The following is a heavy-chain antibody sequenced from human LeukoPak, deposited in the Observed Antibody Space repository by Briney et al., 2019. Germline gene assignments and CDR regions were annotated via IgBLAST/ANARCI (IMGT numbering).Heavy chain of an antibody. Sequence: PSETLSLTCTVSGYSISSGYYWGWIRQPPGKGLEWIGSIFHSGSTYYNPSLKSRVTIPVDTSKNQSSLKLSSVTAADTAVYYCAREAFSSGYYDDYWGQGTLVTVSS. J-gene: IGHJ4*02. D-gene: IGHD3-22*01. CDR3: AREAFSSGYYDDY. CDR2: IFHSGST. V-gene: IGHV4-38-2*02. CDR1: GYSISSGYY.